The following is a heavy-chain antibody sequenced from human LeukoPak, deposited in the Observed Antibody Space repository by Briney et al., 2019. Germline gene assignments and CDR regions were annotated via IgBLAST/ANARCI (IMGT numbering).Heavy chain of an antibody. V-gene: IGHV3-48*03. CDR2: ISSRGSAI. Sequence: PGGFLRLSCAASGFTFSSYEMNRVRQAPGKGLEWVSYISSRGSAIYYADSVKGRFTISRDNAKNSLYLQMNSLRADDTAVYYCARGGHDPGIPFDIWGQGTMVTVSS. CDR1: GFTFSSYE. D-gene: IGHD1-1*01. CDR3: ARGGHDPGIPFDI. J-gene: IGHJ3*02.